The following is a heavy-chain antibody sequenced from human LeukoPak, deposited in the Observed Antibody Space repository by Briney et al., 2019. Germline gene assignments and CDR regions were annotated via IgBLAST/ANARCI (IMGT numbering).Heavy chain of an antibody. J-gene: IGHJ4*02. CDR3: ARRDY. Sequence: GGSLRLSCAASGFIVSSNYMSWVRQAQGKGLEWVSVIYSGGSTYYADSVKGRFTISRDNSKNTLFLQMNSLRAEDTAVYYCARRDYWGQGTLVTVSS. CDR2: IYSGGST. V-gene: IGHV3-53*01. CDR1: GFIVSSNY.